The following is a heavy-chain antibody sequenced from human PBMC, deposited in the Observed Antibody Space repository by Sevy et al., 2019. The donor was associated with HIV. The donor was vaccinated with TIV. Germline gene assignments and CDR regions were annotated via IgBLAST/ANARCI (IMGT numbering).Heavy chain of an antibody. D-gene: IGHD3-16*02. Sequence: ASVKVSCKASGYTFTSYAMHWVRQAPGQRLEWMGWINAGNGNTKYSQKFQGRVTITRDTSASTAYMELSSLRSEDTAVYYCARWKFGGVIGTINWFDPWGQRTLVTVSS. CDR2: INAGNGNT. CDR1: GYTFTSYA. V-gene: IGHV1-3*01. J-gene: IGHJ5*02. CDR3: ARWKFGGVIGTINWFDP.